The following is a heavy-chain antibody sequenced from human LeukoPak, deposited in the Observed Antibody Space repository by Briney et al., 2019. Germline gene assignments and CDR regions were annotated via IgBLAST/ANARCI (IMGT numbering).Heavy chain of an antibody. CDR2: IIPIFGTA. D-gene: IGHD3-22*01. V-gene: IGHV1-69*13. CDR1: GGTFTSYA. J-gene: IGHJ3*02. Sequence: SVKVSCKASGGTFTSYAISWVRQAPGQGLEWMGGIIPIFGTANYAQKFQGRVTITADESTSTAYMELSSLRSEDTAVYYCARDSPHYYDSSGLGNDAFDIWGQGTMVTVSS. CDR3: ARDSPHYYDSSGLGNDAFDI.